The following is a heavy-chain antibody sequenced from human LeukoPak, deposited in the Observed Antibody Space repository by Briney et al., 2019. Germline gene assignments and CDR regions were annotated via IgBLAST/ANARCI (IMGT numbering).Heavy chain of an antibody. Sequence: PSETLSLTCTVSGGSISSYYWSWIRQPAGKGLEWIGRIYTSGSTNNNPSLKSRVTMSVDTSKNQFSLKLSSVTAADTAVYYCAREYCSSTSCKGTPFDYWGQGTLVTVSS. CDR2: IYTSGST. V-gene: IGHV4-4*07. D-gene: IGHD2-2*01. CDR3: AREYCSSTSCKGTPFDY. J-gene: IGHJ4*02. CDR1: GGSISSYY.